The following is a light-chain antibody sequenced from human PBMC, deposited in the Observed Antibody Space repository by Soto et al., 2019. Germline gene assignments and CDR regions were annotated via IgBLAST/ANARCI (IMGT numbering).Light chain of an antibody. J-gene: IGKJ1*01. CDR3: QQSFITPRS. V-gene: IGKV1-39*01. Sequence: KSVQDPLPLNRDATTLQSGVPSRFSGSGSGTDFTLTITSLQPEDFAIYYCQQSFITPRSFGQGTKVDIK. CDR2: DAT.